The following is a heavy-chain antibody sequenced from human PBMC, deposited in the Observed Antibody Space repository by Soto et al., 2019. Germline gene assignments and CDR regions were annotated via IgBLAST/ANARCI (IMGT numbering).Heavy chain of an antibody. D-gene: IGHD2-2*01. CDR3: ARSGVIPAAKWFDP. CDR1: GGSIGSGNYY. V-gene: IGHV4-31*03. Sequence: TSETLSLTCSVAGGSIGSGNYYWSWIRQHPGKGLEWIGHIYYSGSTYYKSSLKSRVTISVDTSKNQFSLKLTSVTAADTAVYYCARSGVIPAAKWFDPWGQGTLVTVSS. CDR2: IYYSGST. J-gene: IGHJ5*02.